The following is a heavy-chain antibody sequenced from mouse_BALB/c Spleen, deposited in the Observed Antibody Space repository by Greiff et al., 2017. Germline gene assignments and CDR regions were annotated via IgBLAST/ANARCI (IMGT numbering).Heavy chain of an antibody. Sequence: QVQLKESGAELARPGASVKLSCKASGYTFTSYWMQWVKQRPGQGLEWIGAIYPGDGDTGYTQKFKGKATLTADKSSSTAYMQLSSLASEDSAVYYCARELDGSSPCYFDYWGQGTTLTVSS. J-gene: IGHJ2*01. CDR3: ARELDGSSPCYFDY. D-gene: IGHD1-1*01. CDR2: IYPGDGDT. CDR1: GYTFTSYW. V-gene: IGHV1-87*01.